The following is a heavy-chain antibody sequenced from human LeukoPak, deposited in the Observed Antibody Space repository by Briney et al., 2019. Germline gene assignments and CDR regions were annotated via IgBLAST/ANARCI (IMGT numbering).Heavy chain of an antibody. V-gene: IGHV4-59*08. CDR1: GGSISSYY. Sequence: NPSETLSLTCTVSGGSISSYYWSWIRQPPGKGLEWIGFIYYSGSTNYNPSLKSRVSISVDTSKNEFSLKLSPVTAADTAVYYCARYSSGRFDYWGQGTLVTVSS. D-gene: IGHD6-19*01. J-gene: IGHJ4*02. CDR2: IYYSGST. CDR3: ARYSSGRFDY.